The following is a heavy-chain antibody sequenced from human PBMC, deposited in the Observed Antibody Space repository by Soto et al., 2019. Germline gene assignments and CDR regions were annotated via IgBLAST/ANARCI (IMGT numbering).Heavy chain of an antibody. CDR1: GFTFGDYA. Sequence: PGGSLRLSRAASGFTFGDYALPCVRQAPWRGLEWFSGGSWTKISFGYADSVKGRFTISRDNAKNPLYLQVNRLRAEDTAVYYCASEGYSSGWYGYGMDVWGQGTTVNVCS. D-gene: IGHD6-19*01. V-gene: IGHV3-9*01. J-gene: IGHJ6*02. CDR2: GSWTKISF. CDR3: ASEGYSSGWYGYGMDV.